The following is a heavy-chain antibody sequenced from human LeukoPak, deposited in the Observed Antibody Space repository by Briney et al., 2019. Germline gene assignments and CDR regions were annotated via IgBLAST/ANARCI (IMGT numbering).Heavy chain of an antibody. CDR3: ASIPYCSSSTGCYVEDQFDP. CDR2: ITWNGDKT. D-gene: IGHD2-2*01. Sequence: GGSLRLSCTASVCYFDDLYMMWVRQVPGKGLEWVSGITWNGDKTGYADSVRGRFAISRDNTKKSLYLQMSSLRAEDTALYYCASIPYCSSSTGCYVEDQFDPWGPGTLVTVSS. V-gene: IGHV3-20*04. CDR1: VCYFDDLY. J-gene: IGHJ5*02.